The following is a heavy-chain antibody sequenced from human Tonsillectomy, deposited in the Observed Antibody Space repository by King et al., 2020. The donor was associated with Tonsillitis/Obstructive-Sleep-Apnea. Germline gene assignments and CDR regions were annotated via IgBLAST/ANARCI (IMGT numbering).Heavy chain of an antibody. D-gene: IGHD3-22*01. CDR2: ISAYNGDT. CDR3: ARDSRSHYYDTSGYYTFEY. CDR1: GYTFTTYG. Sequence: VQLVESGAEVKKPGASVKVSCKASGYTFTTYGISRVRQAPGQGLEWMGWISAYNGDTNYAQKLQDRVTMTTDTPTSTAYMEVRSLRSDDTAVYYCARDSRSHYYDTSGYYTFEYWGQGTLVTVSS. J-gene: IGHJ4*02. V-gene: IGHV1-18*01.